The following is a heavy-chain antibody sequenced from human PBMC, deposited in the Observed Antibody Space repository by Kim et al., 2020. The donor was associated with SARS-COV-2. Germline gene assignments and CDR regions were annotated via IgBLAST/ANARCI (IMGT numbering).Heavy chain of an antibody. CDR1: GGSISSSSYY. J-gene: IGHJ4*02. CDR2: IYYSGST. V-gene: IGHV4-39*01. CDR3: ARRSGEMATIVDY. Sequence: SETLSLTCTVSGGSISSSSYYWGWIRQPPGKGLEWTGSIYYSGSTYYNPSLKSRVTISVDTSKNQFSLKLSSVTAADTAVYYCARRSGEMATIVDYWGQGTQVTVSS. D-gene: IGHD5-12*01.